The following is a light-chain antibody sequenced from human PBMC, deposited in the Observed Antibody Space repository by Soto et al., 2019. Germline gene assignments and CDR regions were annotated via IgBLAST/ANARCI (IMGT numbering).Light chain of an antibody. CDR3: QQYGSSQWT. CDR2: GTA. Sequence: EIVLMQSPGTLSLSPGERATLSCRASQSVSNNYLAWYQQKPGQAPRLLIYGTANRAFGIPDRFSGSGSGTDFTLTISRLEPEDFAVYYCQQYGSSQWTFGQGTKVDIK. CDR1: QSVSNNY. J-gene: IGKJ1*01. V-gene: IGKV3-20*01.